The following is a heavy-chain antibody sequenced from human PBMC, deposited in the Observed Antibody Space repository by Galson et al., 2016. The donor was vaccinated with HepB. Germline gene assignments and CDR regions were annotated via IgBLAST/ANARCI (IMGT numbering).Heavy chain of an antibody. CDR3: AKMNGQNYYDYGMDV. CDR2: IIGSGGRT. D-gene: IGHD2-8*01. CDR1: GLTFSSFA. V-gene: IGHV3-23*01. Sequence: SLRLSCAASGLTFSSFAMSWVRQAPGKGLEWVSGIIGSGGRTWYADSVKGRFSISRDNSKNTLYLQLATLRAEDTAVYYCAKMNGQNYYDYGMDVWGQGTTVTVSS. J-gene: IGHJ6*02.